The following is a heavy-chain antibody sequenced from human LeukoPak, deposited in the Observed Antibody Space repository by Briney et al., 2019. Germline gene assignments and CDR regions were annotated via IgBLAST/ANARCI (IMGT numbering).Heavy chain of an antibody. J-gene: IGHJ5*02. D-gene: IGHD4-23*01. CDR1: GGTFSSYA. CDR2: INPSGGST. Sequence: GASVKVSCKASGGTFSSYAISWVRQAPGQGLEWMGIINPSGGSTSYAQKFQGRVTMTRDTSTSTVYMELSSLRSEDTAVYSCASVYGGNGSRFDHWGQGTLVTVSS. CDR3: ASVYGGNGSRFDH. V-gene: IGHV1-46*01.